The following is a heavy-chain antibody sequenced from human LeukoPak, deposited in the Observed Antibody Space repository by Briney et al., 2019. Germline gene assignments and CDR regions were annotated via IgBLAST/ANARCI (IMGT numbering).Heavy chain of an antibody. Sequence: PSETLSLTCAVYGGSFSGYYWSWIRQPPGKGLEWIGETNHSGSTNYNPSLKSRVTISVDTSKNQFSLKLSSVTAADTAVYYCLWQNLYWGQGTLVTVSS. D-gene: IGHD2-21*01. CDR1: GGSFSGYY. J-gene: IGHJ4*02. CDR2: TNHSGST. CDR3: LWQNLY. V-gene: IGHV4-34*01.